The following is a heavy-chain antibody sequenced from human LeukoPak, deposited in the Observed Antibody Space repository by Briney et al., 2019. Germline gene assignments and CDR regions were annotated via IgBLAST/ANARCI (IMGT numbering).Heavy chain of an antibody. CDR3: ARHGWELPRPYYFDY. D-gene: IGHD2-15*01. J-gene: IGHJ4*02. Sequence: PSETLSLTCTVSGGSISSYYWSWIRQPPGKGLEWIGYIYYSGSTNYNPSLKSRVTISVDTSKNQFSLKLSSVTAADTVVYYCARHGWELPRPYYFDYWGQGTLVTVSS. V-gene: IGHV4-59*08. CDR2: IYYSGST. CDR1: GGSISSYY.